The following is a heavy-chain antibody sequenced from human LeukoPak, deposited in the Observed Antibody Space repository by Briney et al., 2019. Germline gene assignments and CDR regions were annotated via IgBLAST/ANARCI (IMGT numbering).Heavy chain of an antibody. CDR1: GYTFTSYY. CDR3: ARKGRFLELDY. D-gene: IGHD3-3*01. V-gene: IGHV1-46*01. Sequence: ASVKVSCKASGYTFTSYYMHWVRQAPGQGLEWMGTINPSGGSTSYAQKFQGRVTMTRDTSTSTVYMELSSLRSEDTAVYYCARKGRFLELDYWGQGTLVTVSS. CDR2: INPSGGST. J-gene: IGHJ4*02.